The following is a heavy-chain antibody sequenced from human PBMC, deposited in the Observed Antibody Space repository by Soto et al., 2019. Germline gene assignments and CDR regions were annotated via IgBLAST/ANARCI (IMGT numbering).Heavy chain of an antibody. Sequence: LSLTCNVTGDSIKTHYWSWIRQAPGKGLEWIGYIYYSGSTLYNPSLKRRVTISADTAKNQFSLRLTSLTAADTAVYYCASGWMAAFDNWGQGTLVTVS. CDR3: ASGWMAAFDN. J-gene: IGHJ4*02. CDR1: GDSIKTHY. V-gene: IGHV4-59*11. CDR2: IYYSGST. D-gene: IGHD2-2*03.